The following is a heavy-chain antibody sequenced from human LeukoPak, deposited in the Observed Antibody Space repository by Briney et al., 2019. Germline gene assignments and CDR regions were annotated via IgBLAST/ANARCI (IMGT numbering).Heavy chain of an antibody. CDR2: INPDGNKK. Sequence: GGSLRLSCAASGFTFSSYTMNWVRQAPGKGLEWVASINPDGNKKYSADSVKGRFTISRDNAENSLYLQMNSLRVEDTAFYYCARDLAYSRLDYWGQGMLVTVSS. D-gene: IGHD5-18*01. CDR1: GFTFSSYT. J-gene: IGHJ4*02. CDR3: ARDLAYSRLDY. V-gene: IGHV3-7*01.